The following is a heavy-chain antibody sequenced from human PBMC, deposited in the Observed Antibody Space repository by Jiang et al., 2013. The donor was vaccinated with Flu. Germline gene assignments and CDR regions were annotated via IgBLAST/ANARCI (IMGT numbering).Heavy chain of an antibody. Sequence: TLSLTCAISGDNISSSSATWNWLRLSPSRGLEWLGMTYFRSKWYSDYASSLKSRMTINPDTSKNHFSLQLDSMTPEDSAVYYCARSNWKTGIYYYYYMDVWDKGTTVTVSS. D-gene: IGHD1-1*01. J-gene: IGHJ6*03. CDR1: GDNISSSSAT. CDR2: TYFRSKWYS. V-gene: IGHV6-1*01. CDR3: ARSNWKTGIYYYYYMDV.